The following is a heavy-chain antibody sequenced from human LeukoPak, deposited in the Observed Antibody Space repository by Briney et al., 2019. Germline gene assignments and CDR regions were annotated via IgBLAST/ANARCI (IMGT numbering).Heavy chain of an antibody. CDR2: IYSGGST. D-gene: IGHD3-10*01. J-gene: IGHJ4*02. CDR3: ARDRFGSGYFDY. CDR1: GFTFRSYA. Sequence: GGSLRLSCAASGFTFRSYAMNWVRQAPGKGLEWVSVIYSGGSTYYADSVKGRFTISRDNSKNTLYLQMNSLRAEDTAVYYCARDRFGSGYFDYWGQGTLVTVSS. V-gene: IGHV3-53*01.